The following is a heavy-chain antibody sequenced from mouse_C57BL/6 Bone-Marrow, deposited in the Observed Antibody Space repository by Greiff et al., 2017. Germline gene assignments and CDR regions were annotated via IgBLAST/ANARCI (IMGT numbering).Heavy chain of an antibody. Sequence: QVQLQQPGAELVMPGASVKLSCKASGYTFTSYWMHWVKQRPGQGLEWIGEIDPSDSYTNYNQKFKGKSTLTVDKSSSTAYMQLSSLTSEDSAVYYCARGPYLPAMHYWGQGTSVTVSS. J-gene: IGHJ4*01. CDR2: IDPSDSYT. CDR3: ARGPYLPAMHY. V-gene: IGHV1-69*01. CDR1: GYTFTSYW.